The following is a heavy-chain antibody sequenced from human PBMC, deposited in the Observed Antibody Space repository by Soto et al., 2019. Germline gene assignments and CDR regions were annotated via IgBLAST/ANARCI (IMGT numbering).Heavy chain of an antibody. CDR2: ISYDGSNK. CDR3: SKGGGYSYGYRRYYYYGMDV. Sequence: QVQLVESGGGVVQPGRSLRLSCAASGFTFSSYGMHWVRQAPGKGLEWVAVISYDGSNKYYADSVKGRFTISRDNSKNTLYLQMNSLRAEDTAVYYWSKGGGYSYGYRRYYYYGMDVWGQGTTVTVSS. CDR1: GFTFSSYG. V-gene: IGHV3-30*18. D-gene: IGHD5-18*01. J-gene: IGHJ6*02.